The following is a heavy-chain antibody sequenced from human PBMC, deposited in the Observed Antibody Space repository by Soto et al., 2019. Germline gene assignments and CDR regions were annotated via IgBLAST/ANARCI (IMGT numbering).Heavy chain of an antibody. CDR3: AADPSNYYYSGMDV. J-gene: IGHJ6*02. Sequence: ASVKVSCKASGFTFTSSAVQWVRQARGQRLEWIGWIVVGSGNTNYAQKFQERVTITRDMSTSTAYMELSSLRSEDTAVYYCAADPSNYYYSGMDVWGQGTTVTVSS. V-gene: IGHV1-58*01. CDR2: IVVGSGNT. CDR1: GFTFTSSA.